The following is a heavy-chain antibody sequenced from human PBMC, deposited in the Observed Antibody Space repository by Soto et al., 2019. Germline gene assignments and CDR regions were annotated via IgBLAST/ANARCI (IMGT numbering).Heavy chain of an antibody. CDR3: ARGRPPSLGGNFDS. Sequence: EVHLAESGGGLVQPGGSLRVSCTASGFTFRNYWMTWVRQAPGKGLEWVANINQNEGEKYYVDSVKGRFTISRDNAYNSLYLEMDNLRVDDSAVYFCARGRPPSLGGNFDSWGQGTLVSVSS. CDR2: INQNEGEK. V-gene: IGHV3-7*01. CDR1: GFTFRNYW. J-gene: IGHJ4*02. D-gene: IGHD3-16*01.